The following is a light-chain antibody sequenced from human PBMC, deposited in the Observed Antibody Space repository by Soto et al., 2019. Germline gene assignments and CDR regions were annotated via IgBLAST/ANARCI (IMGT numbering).Light chain of an antibody. CDR3: SSYTSSSTVV. CDR2: DVS. J-gene: IGLJ2*01. CDR1: SSDVGGYNY. V-gene: IGLV2-14*01. Sequence: QSVLTQPASVSGSPGQSITVSCTGTSSDVGGYNYVSWYQQYPGKAPKLMIYDVSYRPSGVSNRFSGSKSGNTASLTISGLQAEDEAEYYCSSYTSSSTVVFGGGTKVTVL.